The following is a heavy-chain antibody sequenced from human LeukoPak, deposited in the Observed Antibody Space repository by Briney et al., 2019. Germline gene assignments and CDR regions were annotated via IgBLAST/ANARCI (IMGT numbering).Heavy chain of an antibody. CDR3: ARGPPGSYWDHFDY. V-gene: IGHV4-59*01. J-gene: IGHJ4*02. CDR2: MYYSGST. CDR1: GGSISSYY. D-gene: IGHD1-26*01. Sequence: SETLSLTCTVSGGSISSYYWSWIRQPPGKGLEWIGYMYYSGSTNFNPSLKSRVTISVDTSKNQFSLKLSSVTAADTAVYYCARGPPGSYWDHFDYWGQGTLVTVSS.